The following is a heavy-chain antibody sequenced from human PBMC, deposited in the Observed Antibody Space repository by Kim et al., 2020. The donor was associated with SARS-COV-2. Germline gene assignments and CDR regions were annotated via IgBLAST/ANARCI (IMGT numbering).Heavy chain of an antibody. Sequence: GGSLRLSCAASGFTFSSYGMHWVRQAPGKGLEWVAVISYDGSNKYYADSVKGRFTISRDNSKNTLYLQMNSLRAEDTAVYYCAKDSSGWCFDYWGQGTLV. CDR2: ISYDGSNK. D-gene: IGHD6-19*01. CDR3: AKDSSGWCFDY. CDR1: GFTFSSYG. V-gene: IGHV3-30*18. J-gene: IGHJ4*02.